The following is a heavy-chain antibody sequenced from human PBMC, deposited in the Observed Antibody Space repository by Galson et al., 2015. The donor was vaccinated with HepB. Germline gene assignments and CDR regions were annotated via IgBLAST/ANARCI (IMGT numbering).Heavy chain of an antibody. CDR1: GYTFTSYG. CDR2: ISAYNGNT. V-gene: IGHV1-18*01. Sequence: SVKVSCKASGYTFTSYGISWVRQAPGQGLEWMGWISAYNGNTNYAQKLQGRVTMTTDTSTSTAYMELRSLRSDDTAVYYCAREPYYDILTGYYRDDAFDIWGQGTMVTVSS. J-gene: IGHJ3*02. CDR3: AREPYYDILTGYYRDDAFDI. D-gene: IGHD3-9*01.